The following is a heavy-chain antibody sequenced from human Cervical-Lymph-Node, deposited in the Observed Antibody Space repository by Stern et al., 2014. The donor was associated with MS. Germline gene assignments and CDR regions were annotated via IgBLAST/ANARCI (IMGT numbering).Heavy chain of an antibody. D-gene: IGHD3-10*01. Sequence: VQLVESGAEVKKPGSSVKVSCKASGGTFSTYAFSWVRQAPGQGLEWMGGIIPFFGPANYTQKFQGRVTISADESTSTVYMELSSLRSEDTAVYYCANTFRGVIIRNYYYGMDVWGQGTTVTVSS. V-gene: IGHV1-69*01. CDR2: IIPFFGPA. CDR3: ANTFRGVIIRNYYYGMDV. J-gene: IGHJ6*02. CDR1: GGTFSTYA.